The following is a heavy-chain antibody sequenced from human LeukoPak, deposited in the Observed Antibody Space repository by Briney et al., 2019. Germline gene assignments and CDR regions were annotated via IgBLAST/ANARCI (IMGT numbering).Heavy chain of an antibody. Sequence: SSETLSLTCAVYGGSFSGYYWSWIRQPPGKGLQWIGEINHSGSTNYNPSLKSRVTISVDTSKNQFSLKLSSVTAADTAVYYCARPQTSSGYYSPFDYWGQGTLVTVSS. CDR1: GGSFSGYY. CDR3: ARPQTSSGYYSPFDY. V-gene: IGHV4-34*01. D-gene: IGHD3-22*01. J-gene: IGHJ4*02. CDR2: INHSGST.